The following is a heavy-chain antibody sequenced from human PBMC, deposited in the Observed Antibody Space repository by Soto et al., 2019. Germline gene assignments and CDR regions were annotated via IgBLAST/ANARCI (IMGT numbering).Heavy chain of an antibody. V-gene: IGHV3-15*01. J-gene: IGHJ4*02. CDR1: GFTFANAW. Sequence: EVQLVESGGGLVNPGGSLRLSCAASGFTFANAWMSWVRQAPGKGLEWVGRIKSKTDGGTTDYAAPVTGRFTISRDDSKNTLSLQMNSLKTEDTAVYYCTTDAKYYFDYWGQGTLVTVSS. CDR2: IKSKTDGGTT. CDR3: TTDAKYYFDY.